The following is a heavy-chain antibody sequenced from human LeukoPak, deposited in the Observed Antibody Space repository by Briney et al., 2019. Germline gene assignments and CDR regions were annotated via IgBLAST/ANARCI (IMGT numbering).Heavy chain of an antibody. J-gene: IGHJ6*03. V-gene: IGHV4-39*07. CDR1: GGSLSSSSYY. D-gene: IGHD6-13*01. CDR2: IYYSGST. CDR3: AIIAAQPGSYYMDV. Sequence: PSETLSLTCTVSGGSLSSSSYYWGWIRQPPGKGLEWIGSIYYSGSTYYNPSLKSRVTISVDTSKNQFSLKLSSVTAADTAVYYCAIIAAQPGSYYMDVWGKGTTVTVSS.